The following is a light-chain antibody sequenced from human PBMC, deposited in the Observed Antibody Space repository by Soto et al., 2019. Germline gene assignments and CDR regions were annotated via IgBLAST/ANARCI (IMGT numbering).Light chain of an antibody. V-gene: IGLV2-23*02. CDR2: QVT. J-gene: IGLJ1*01. CDR1: SSDVGNYNL. Sequence: QSVLTQHASVSGSPGQSITISCTGTSSDVGNYNLVSWYQQHPGKAPKLLLYQVTERPSGVSDRFSGSKSGKTASLTISGLQADDEADYHCCSYAGSSTYVFGTGTKVTVL. CDR3: CSYAGSSTYV.